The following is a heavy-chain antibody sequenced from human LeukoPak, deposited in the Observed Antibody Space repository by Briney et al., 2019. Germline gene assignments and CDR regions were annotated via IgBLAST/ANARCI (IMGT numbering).Heavy chain of an antibody. D-gene: IGHD6-19*01. J-gene: IGHJ4*02. CDR3: ARPYFGYSSGWYDY. CDR1: GFTFSSYA. CDR2: ISYDGSNK. Sequence: PGGSLRLSCAASGFTFSSYAMHWVRQAPGKGLEWVAVISYDGSNKYYADSVKGRFTISRDNSKNTLYLQTNSLRAEDTAVYYCARPYFGYSSGWYDYWGQGTLVTVSS. V-gene: IGHV3-30-3*01.